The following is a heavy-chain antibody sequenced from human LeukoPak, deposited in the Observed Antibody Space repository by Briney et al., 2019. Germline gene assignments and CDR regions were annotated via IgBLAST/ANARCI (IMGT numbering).Heavy chain of an antibody. CDR3: ARGPKWTGSYYYFDY. CDR1: GYTFPSYD. D-gene: IGHD1-26*01. CDR2: MNPNSGNT. V-gene: IGHV1-8*01. Sequence: AASVKVSCKPSGYTFPSYDINGVRQAPGQGLEWMGWMNPNSGNTGYTQKFQGRVTITRNTSITTAYMELSSLRSEDTAVYYCARGPKWTGSYYYFDYWGQGTLVTVSS. J-gene: IGHJ4*02.